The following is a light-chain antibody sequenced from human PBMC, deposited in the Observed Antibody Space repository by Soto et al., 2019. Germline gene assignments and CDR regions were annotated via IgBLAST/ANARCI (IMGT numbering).Light chain of an antibody. J-gene: IGKJ5*01. V-gene: IGKV1-5*01. Sequence: DIQMTQSPATLPSFVGXXVXMXXXXSQNIGDWLAWYRQKPGTAPKLLIYHASTLVSGVPSRFSGSGSGTEFTLTISSLQPDDFAVYYCQQYNNWPPITFGQGTRLEIK. CDR2: HAS. CDR3: QQYNNWPPIT. CDR1: QNIGDW.